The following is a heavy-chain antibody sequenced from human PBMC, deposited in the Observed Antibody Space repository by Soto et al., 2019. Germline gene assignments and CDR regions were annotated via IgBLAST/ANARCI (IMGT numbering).Heavy chain of an antibody. CDR3: ARQFDSDTSGYYYAY. Sequence: ASVKVSCKASGGTFSRNTISWVRQAPGQGLEWMGGIMPIFASANYAQKFQGRVTITADEYTRTVYMELSRLRSEDTAVYYCARQFDSDTSGYYYAYWGQGTLVTVSS. CDR2: IMPIFASA. D-gene: IGHD3-22*01. V-gene: IGHV1-69*13. J-gene: IGHJ4*02. CDR1: GGTFSRNT.